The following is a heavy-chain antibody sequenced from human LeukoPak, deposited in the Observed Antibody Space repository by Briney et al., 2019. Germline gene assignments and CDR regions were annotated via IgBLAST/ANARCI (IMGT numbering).Heavy chain of an antibody. V-gene: IGHV3-30*03. CDR1: GFTFSSYG. D-gene: IGHD3-3*01. J-gene: IGHJ4*02. Sequence: GGSLRLSCAASGFTFSSYGMHWVRQAPGKGLEWVAVISYDGSNKYYADSVKGRFTISRDNSKNTLYLQMNSLRPEDTAVYYCAGDAITIFGVVHLDYWGQGTLVSVSS. CDR2: ISYDGSNK. CDR3: AGDAITIFGVVHLDY.